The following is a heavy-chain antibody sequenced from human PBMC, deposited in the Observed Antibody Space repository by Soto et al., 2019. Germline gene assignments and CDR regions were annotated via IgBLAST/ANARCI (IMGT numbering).Heavy chain of an antibody. D-gene: IGHD6-13*01. CDR3: TKTGIAAAGSL. J-gene: IGHJ4*02. Sequence: PGGSLRLSCAASGFTFSGSAMHWVRQASGKGLEWVGRIRSKANSYATAYAASVKGRFTISRDDSKNTAYLQMNSLKTEDTAVYYCTKTGIAAAGSLWGQRTLVTVSS. V-gene: IGHV3-73*01. CDR2: IRSKANSYAT. CDR1: GFTFSGSA.